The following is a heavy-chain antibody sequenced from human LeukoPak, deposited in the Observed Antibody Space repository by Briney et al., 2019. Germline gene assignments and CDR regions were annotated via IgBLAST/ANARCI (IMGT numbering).Heavy chain of an antibody. D-gene: IGHD1-26*01. Sequence: PGGSLRLSCAASGFTFARYGMTWVRQAPGKGLEWVSVSALTHGGYTTYYADSVKGRFTVSRDNSKNSLYLQMNSLRTEDTALYYCAKFGGSGDYWGQGTLVTVSS. CDR2: LTHGGYTT. V-gene: IGHV3-43*02. CDR1: GFTFARYG. CDR3: AKFGGSGDY. J-gene: IGHJ4*02.